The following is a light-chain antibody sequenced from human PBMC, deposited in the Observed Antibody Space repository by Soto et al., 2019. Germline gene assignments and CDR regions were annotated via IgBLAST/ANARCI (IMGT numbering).Light chain of an antibody. CDR1: QRVRGSF. CDR3: HQYGSLPRT. V-gene: IGKV3-20*01. Sequence: EIMLTQSPATPSLSPGERATPSCRPRQRVRGSFLAWYQQKPGQAPRLLIYGASSRATGIPDRFSGSGSGTDFTLTISRLEPEDFAVFYCHQYGSLPRTFGQGTKGDIK. J-gene: IGKJ1*01. CDR2: GAS.